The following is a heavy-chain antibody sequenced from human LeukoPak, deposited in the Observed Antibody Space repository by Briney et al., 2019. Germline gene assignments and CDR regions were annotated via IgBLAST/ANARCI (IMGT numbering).Heavy chain of an antibody. J-gene: IGHJ4*02. CDR3: AKDTLLYSGSYYFDY. CDR2: ISDDGNKK. Sequence: PGGSLRLSCVASAFTFSNYCMHWVRQAPGKGLEWVAVISDDGNKKYYANPVKGRFTISRDNSKNTLYLQMNSLRAEDTAVYYCAKDTLLYSGSYYFDYWGQGTLVTVSS. D-gene: IGHD1-26*01. V-gene: IGHV3-30*18. CDR1: AFTFSNYC.